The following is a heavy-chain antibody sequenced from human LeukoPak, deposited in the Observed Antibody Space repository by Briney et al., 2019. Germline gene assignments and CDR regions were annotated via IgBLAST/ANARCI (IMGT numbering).Heavy chain of an antibody. D-gene: IGHD1-26*01. Sequence: SETLSLTCTVSGGPVSSSSYYWSWIRQPPGKGLEWIGYIYYSGSTSYNPSLKSRVTISVDTSKRQFSLKLSSVTAADTAFYYCARYIVSYPHDAFDIWGQGTMVTVSS. CDR1: GGPVSSSSYY. CDR2: IYYSGST. CDR3: ARYIVSYPHDAFDI. V-gene: IGHV4-61*01. J-gene: IGHJ3*02.